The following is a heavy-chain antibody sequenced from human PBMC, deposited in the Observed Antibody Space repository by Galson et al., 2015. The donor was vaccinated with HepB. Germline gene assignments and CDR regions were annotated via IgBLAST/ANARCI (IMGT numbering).Heavy chain of an antibody. CDR1: GFTFSSYG. J-gene: IGHJ4*02. Sequence: SLRLSCAASGFTFSSYGMHWVRQAPGKGLEWVAVISYDGSNKYYADSVKGRFTISRDNSKNTLYLQMNSLRAEDTAVYYCAREYYDFWSGYYPVSFFDYWGQGTLVTVSS. V-gene: IGHV3-30*03. D-gene: IGHD3-3*01. CDR2: ISYDGSNK. CDR3: AREYYDFWSGYYPVSFFDY.